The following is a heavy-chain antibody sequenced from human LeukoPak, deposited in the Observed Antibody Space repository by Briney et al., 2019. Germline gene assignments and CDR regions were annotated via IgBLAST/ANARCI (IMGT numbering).Heavy chain of an antibody. CDR2: IYYSGST. Sequence: SETLSLTCTVSGGSINSYYWSWIRQPPGKGLEWIGYIYYSGSTNYNPSLKSRVTISVDTSNIKFSLKLTSLTAADTAVYYCVRHLSAGRPAFDIWGQGTMVTVSS. CDR1: GGSINSYY. V-gene: IGHV4-59*08. CDR3: VRHLSAGRPAFDI. D-gene: IGHD2-15*01. J-gene: IGHJ3*02.